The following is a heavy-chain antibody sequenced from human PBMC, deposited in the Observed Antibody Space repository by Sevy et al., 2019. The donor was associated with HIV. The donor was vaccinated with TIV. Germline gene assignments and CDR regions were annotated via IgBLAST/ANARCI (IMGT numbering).Heavy chain of an antibody. CDR3: AKTINSGGGVVPAANYYYYGIDV. CDR2: ISGKGGST. J-gene: IGHJ6*02. V-gene: IGHV3-23*01. CDR1: GFTFSGYA. Sequence: GGSLRISCAASGFTFSGYAMSWVRQAPGKGLEWVSAISGKGGSTHYADSVEGRFTISRDNSKNTLYLQMNSLRAEDTAVYYCAKTINSGGGVVPAANYYYYGIDVWGQGTTVTVSS. D-gene: IGHD2-2*01.